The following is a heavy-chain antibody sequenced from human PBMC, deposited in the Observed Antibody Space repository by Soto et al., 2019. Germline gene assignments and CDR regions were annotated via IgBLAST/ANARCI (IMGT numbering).Heavy chain of an antibody. J-gene: IGHJ4*02. V-gene: IGHV1-46*01. Sequence: ASVKVSCKASGYTFTSYYMHWVRQAPGQGLEWMGIINPSGGSTSYAQKLQGRVTMTRDTSTSTVYMELRSLRSDDTAVYYCARGIMITFGGVNSDYWGQGTLVTVSS. CDR2: INPSGGST. CDR1: GYTFTSYY. CDR3: ARGIMITFGGVNSDY. D-gene: IGHD3-16*01.